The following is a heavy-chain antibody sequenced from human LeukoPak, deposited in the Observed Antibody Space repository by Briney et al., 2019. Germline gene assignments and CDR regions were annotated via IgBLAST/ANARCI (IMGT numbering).Heavy chain of an antibody. J-gene: IGHJ4*02. Sequence: GGSLRLSCAASGFTFSSYTMNWVRQAPGRGLEWVSSISSSGSVTYYADSVKGRFTVSKDNARNSLHLQMNNLAVEDTATYFCARGQPDSGGHYYSWYFDYWGQGTPVTVSS. CDR3: ARGQPDSGGHYYSWYFDY. CDR2: ISSSGSVT. V-gene: IGHV3-21*01. CDR1: GFTFSSYT. D-gene: IGHD3-22*01.